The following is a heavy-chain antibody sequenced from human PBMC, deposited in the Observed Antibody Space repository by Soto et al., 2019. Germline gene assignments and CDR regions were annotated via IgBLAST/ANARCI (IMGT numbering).Heavy chain of an antibody. D-gene: IGHD6-13*01. J-gene: IGHJ5*02. CDR1: GGSISSSTYY. V-gene: IGHV4-39*01. CDR2: IYYSGRT. Sequence: QLQLQESGPGLVKPSETLSLTCIVSGGSISSSTYYWGWIRQPPGKGLEWIGSIYYSGRTYYNPSLNSRVTISVDTSKNQFSLKLSSVTAADTAVYYCARVTLSSTWSNNWFDPWGQGTLVTVSS. CDR3: ARVTLSSTWSNNWFDP.